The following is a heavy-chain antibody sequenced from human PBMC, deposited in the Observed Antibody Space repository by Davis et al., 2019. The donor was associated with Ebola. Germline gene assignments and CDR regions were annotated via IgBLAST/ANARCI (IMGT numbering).Heavy chain of an antibody. V-gene: IGHV6-1*01. CDR1: GDSVSSNSAA. CDR3: AKDNGSTRNDYYYYYGMDV. D-gene: IGHD2-2*01. Sequence: SQTLSLTCAISGDSVSSNSAAWNWIRQSPSRGLEWLGRTYYRSKWYNDLGISVRGRITIRPDTSKNQFSLLLKSVTPEDTAVYYCAKDNGSTRNDYYYYYGMDVWGKGTTVTVSS. J-gene: IGHJ6*04. CDR2: TYYRSKWYN.